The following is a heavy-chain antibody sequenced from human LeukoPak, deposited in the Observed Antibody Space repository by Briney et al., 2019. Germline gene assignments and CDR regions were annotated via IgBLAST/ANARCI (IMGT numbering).Heavy chain of an antibody. CDR3: AGGSGWVTDS. CDR2: IPYDGGNK. J-gene: IGHJ4*02. CDR1: GFTFSRDN. D-gene: IGHD6-19*01. Sequence: PGGSLRLSCAASGFTFSRDNMHWVRQAPGKGLEWVAFIPYDGGNKYYADSVKGRFTISRDNAKNSLYLQMNSLRAEDTAVYFCAGGSGWVTDSWGQGTLVTVSA. V-gene: IGHV3-30*02.